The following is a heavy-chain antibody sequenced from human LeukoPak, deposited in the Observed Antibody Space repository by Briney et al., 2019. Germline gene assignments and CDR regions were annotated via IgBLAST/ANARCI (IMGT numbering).Heavy chain of an antibody. CDR3: AKERDWFDP. CDR2: INTDGSST. Sequence: PGGSLRLFCAASGFTFSSFWMHWVRQAPGKGLVWVSRINTDGSSTSYADSVKGRFTISRDNAKNTLYLQMNSLRAEDTAVYYCAKERDWFDPWGQGTLVTVSS. J-gene: IGHJ5*02. CDR1: GFTFSSFW. V-gene: IGHV3-74*01.